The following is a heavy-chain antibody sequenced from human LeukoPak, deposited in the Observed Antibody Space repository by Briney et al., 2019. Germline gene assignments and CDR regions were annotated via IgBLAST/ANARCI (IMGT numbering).Heavy chain of an antibody. D-gene: IGHD4-17*01. J-gene: IGHJ4*02. CDR1: GFTFGDYA. CDR2: IRSKAYGGTT. Sequence: GGSLRLSCTASGFTFGDYAMSWFRQAPGKGLEWVGFIRSKAYGGTTEYAASVKGRFTISRDDSKSIAYLQMNSLKTEDTAVYYCTRVPTTTVTRSSDYWGQGTLVTVSS. V-gene: IGHV3-49*03. CDR3: TRVPTTTVTRSSDY.